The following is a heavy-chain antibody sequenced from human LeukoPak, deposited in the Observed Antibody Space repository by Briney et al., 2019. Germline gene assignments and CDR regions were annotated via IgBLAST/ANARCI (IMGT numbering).Heavy chain of an antibody. V-gene: IGHV4-34*01. CDR3: ARGPRYSSSWYDGAFDI. CDR1: GGSFSGYY. Sequence: SETLSLTCAVYGGSFSGYYWSWIRQPPGKGLEWIGEINHSGSTNYNPSLKSRVTISVDTSKNQFSLKLSSVTAADTAVYYCARGPRYSSSWYDGAFDIWGQGTMVTVSS. D-gene: IGHD6-13*01. CDR2: INHSGST. J-gene: IGHJ3*02.